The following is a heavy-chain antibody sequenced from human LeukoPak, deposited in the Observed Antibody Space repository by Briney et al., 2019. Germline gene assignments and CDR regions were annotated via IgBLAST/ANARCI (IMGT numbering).Heavy chain of an antibody. D-gene: IGHD4/OR15-4a*01. J-gene: IGHJ4*02. V-gene: IGHV3-7*01. Sequence: PGGSLRLSCVGSGFALSRHWMSWVRQAPGKGLEWVANIKQDGSEKYYVDSVKGRFTISRDNAKNSLYLEMNILRAEDTAVYYCASDNGANYYFDYWGQGTLVTVSS. CDR3: ASDNGANYYFDY. CDR2: IKQDGSEK. CDR1: GFALSRHW.